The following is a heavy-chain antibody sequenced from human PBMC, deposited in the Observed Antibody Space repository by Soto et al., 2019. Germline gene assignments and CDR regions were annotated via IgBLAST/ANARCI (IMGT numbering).Heavy chain of an antibody. CDR3: TRDIPLPYNSNSGKGFYAMDV. D-gene: IGHD1-20*01. V-gene: IGHV4-31*03. CDR1: GGSIRSGGYF. J-gene: IGHJ6*02. CDR2: IYYNSGST. Sequence: QVQLQESGPGLVKPSQTLSLTCIVSGGSIRSGGYFWSWIRQHPGKGLEWIGNIYYNSGSTYYTPSLKSRVSIAVDASKYQCSLDLRSVTSADTAVYFCTRDIPLPYNSNSGKGFYAMDVWGQGTTVIVS.